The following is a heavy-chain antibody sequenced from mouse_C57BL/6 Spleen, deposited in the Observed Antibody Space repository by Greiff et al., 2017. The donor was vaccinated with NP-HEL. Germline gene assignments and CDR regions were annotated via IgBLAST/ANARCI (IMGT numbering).Heavy chain of an antibody. CDR1: GFTFSDAW. CDR3: TRNYDYQFAY. V-gene: IGHV6-6*01. Sequence: EVQLQESGGGLVQPGGSMKLSCAASGFTFSDAWMDWVRPSPVKGLEWVADIRNKANNHATYYAESVKGRFTSSRDNSTSSGYLQMSSLRAEDTGIYYCTRNYDYQFAYWGQGTLVTVSA. J-gene: IGHJ3*01. CDR2: IRNKANNHAT. D-gene: IGHD2-4*01.